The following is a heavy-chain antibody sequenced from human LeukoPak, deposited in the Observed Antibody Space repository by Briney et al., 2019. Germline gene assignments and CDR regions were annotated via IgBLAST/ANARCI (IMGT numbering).Heavy chain of an antibody. D-gene: IGHD6-13*01. J-gene: IGHJ4*02. CDR2: IKQDGSEK. Sequence: GGSLRLSCAASGFTFSSYWKSWVRQAPGKGLEWVANIKQDGSEKYYVDSVKGRFTISRDNAKNSLYLQMNSLRAEDTAVYYCARDRTRVGGAAGGTEYWGQGTLVTVSS. CDR1: GFTFSSYW. V-gene: IGHV3-7*01. CDR3: ARDRTRVGGAAGGTEY.